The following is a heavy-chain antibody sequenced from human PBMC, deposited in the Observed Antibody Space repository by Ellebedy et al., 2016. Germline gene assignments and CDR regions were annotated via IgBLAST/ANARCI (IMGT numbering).Heavy chain of an antibody. J-gene: IGHJ4*02. D-gene: IGHD6-13*01. CDR1: GYSFTSYW. CDR2: IYPGDSDT. CDR3: ARVEVEGQQLVKIDY. Sequence: GESLKISCKGSGYSFTSYWIGWVRQMPGKGLEWMGIIYPGDSDTRYSPSFQGQVTISADKSISTAYLQWSSLKASDTAMYYCARVEVEGQQLVKIDYWGQGTLVTVSS. V-gene: IGHV5-51*01.